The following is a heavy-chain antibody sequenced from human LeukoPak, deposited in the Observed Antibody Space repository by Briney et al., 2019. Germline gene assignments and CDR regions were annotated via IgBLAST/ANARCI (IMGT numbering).Heavy chain of an antibody. D-gene: IGHD3-10*01. CDR3: AKGGFGFPFDY. V-gene: IGHV3-23*01. Sequence: GGSLRLSCAASGSTFSSYAMSWVRQAPGKGLEWVSAISGSGGSTYYADSVKGRFTISRDKSKNTLYLQMNSLRAEDTAVYYCAKGGFGFPFDYWGQGTLVTVSS. J-gene: IGHJ4*02. CDR2: ISGSGGST. CDR1: GSTFSSYA.